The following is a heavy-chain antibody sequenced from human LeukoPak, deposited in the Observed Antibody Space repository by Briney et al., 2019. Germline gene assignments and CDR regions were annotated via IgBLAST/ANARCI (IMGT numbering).Heavy chain of an antibody. D-gene: IGHD3-9*01. Sequence: GGSLRLSCAASGFTFSSYWMSWVRQAPGKGLEWVANIKQDGSEKYYVDSVKGRFTISRDNAKNSLYLQMNSLRAEDTAVYYCAREGATPPIRYFDWLAPEGYYMDVWGKGTTVTVSS. CDR1: GFTFSSYW. CDR2: IKQDGSEK. J-gene: IGHJ6*03. V-gene: IGHV3-7*01. CDR3: AREGATPPIRYFDWLAPEGYYMDV.